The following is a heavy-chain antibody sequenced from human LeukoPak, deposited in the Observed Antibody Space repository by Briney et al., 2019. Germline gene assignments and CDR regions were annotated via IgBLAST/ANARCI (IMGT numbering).Heavy chain of an antibody. CDR2: ISWNSGSI. J-gene: IGHJ4*02. CDR1: GFTLDDYA. Sequence: GGSLRLSCAASGFTLDDYAMHWVRQAPGKGLEWVSGISWNSGSIGYADSVKGRFTVSRDNAKNSLYLQMNSLRAEDTALYYCAKDISCSSTSCYTFDYWGQGTLVTVSS. D-gene: IGHD2-2*02. V-gene: IGHV3-9*01. CDR3: AKDISCSSTSCYTFDY.